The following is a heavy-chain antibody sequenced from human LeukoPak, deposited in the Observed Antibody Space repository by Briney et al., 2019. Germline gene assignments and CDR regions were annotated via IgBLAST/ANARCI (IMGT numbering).Heavy chain of an antibody. CDR1: GGSFSGYY. J-gene: IGHJ4*02. D-gene: IGHD6-25*01. V-gene: IGHV4-34*01. CDR2: INHSGST. Sequence: PSETLSLTCAVYGGSFSGYYWSWIRQPPGKGLEWIGEINHSGSTNYNPSLKSRVTISVDTSKNQFSLKVNSVTAADTALYYCARHRSGGYELDSWGQGTLVTVSS. CDR3: ARHRSGGYELDS.